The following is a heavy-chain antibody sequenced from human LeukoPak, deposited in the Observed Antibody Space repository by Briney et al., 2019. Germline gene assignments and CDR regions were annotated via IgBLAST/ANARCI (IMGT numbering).Heavy chain of an antibody. D-gene: IGHD3-10*01. CDR2: ISYEGST. Sequence: KPSGTLSLTCTVSGGSISSFYWSWIRQPPGKGLEWIGYISYEGSTNYHLSLKSRVTISVDTSKNQFFLKLNSVTATDTALYYCARVNYRSGSSSSWFDPWGQGTLVTVSS. J-gene: IGHJ5*02. CDR3: ARVNYRSGSSSSWFDP. CDR1: GGSISSFY. V-gene: IGHV4-59*08.